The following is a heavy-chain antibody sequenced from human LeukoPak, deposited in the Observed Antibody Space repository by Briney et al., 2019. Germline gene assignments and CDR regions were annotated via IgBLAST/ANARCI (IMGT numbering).Heavy chain of an antibody. V-gene: IGHV3-21*06. CDR3: AKQRTGTTGPPESGFDH. CDR1: GFTFSSYS. CDR2: ISSSSSYI. J-gene: IGHJ4*02. Sequence: GGSLRLSCAASGFTFSSYSMNWVRQAPGKGLEWVSSISSSSSYIYYADSVKGRFTISRDNAKNSLYLQMNSLRAEDTAVYYCAKQRTGTTGPPESGFDHWGQGTLVTVSS. D-gene: IGHD1-7*01.